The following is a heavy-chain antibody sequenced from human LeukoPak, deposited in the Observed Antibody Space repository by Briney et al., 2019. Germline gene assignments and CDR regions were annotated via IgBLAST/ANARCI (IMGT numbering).Heavy chain of an antibody. J-gene: IGHJ4*02. CDR2: IRSKPHSYTT. CDR1: GFTFSGSD. D-gene: IGHD2-15*01. V-gene: IGHV3-73*01. CDR3: TRLDCSGGSCSYVDY. Sequence: PGGSLKLSCAASGFTFSGSDMHWVRQASGKGLEWVGLIRSKPHSYTTVYAASVQGRFTISRDDSKNTAYLQMNSLKAEDTAVYYCTRLDCSGGSCSYVDYWGQGTLVTVSS.